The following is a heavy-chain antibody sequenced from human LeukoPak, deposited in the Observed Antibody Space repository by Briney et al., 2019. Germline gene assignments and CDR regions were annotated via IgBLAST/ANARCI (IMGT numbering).Heavy chain of an antibody. CDR2: IYYSGTT. CDR1: GDSISSGDYY. V-gene: IGHV4-30-4*08. D-gene: IGHD3-3*01. Sequence: SQTLSLTCTVSGDSISSGDYYCSWIRQPPGKGMEWIGYIYYSGTTYYNPYLKRRVTISVDTSKNQFSLKLSSVTAADTAVYYCARARGGGLRFLRGAFDIWGQGTMVTVSS. CDR3: ARARGGGLRFLRGAFDI. J-gene: IGHJ3*02.